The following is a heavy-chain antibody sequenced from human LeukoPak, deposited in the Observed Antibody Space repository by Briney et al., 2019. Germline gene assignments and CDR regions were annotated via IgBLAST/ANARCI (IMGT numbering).Heavy chain of an antibody. V-gene: IGHV3-64*01. D-gene: IGHD2-21*01. J-gene: IGHJ3*02. CDR3: ARVGGSIPDAFDI. CDR2: ISSKGGVT. Sequence: TGGSLRLSCAASGFTFSSYAMTWVRQAPGKGLEHVSAISSKGGVTNYANSMKGRFTISRDNSKNTLYLQMGSLRAEDMAVYYCARVGGSIPDAFDIWGQGTMVTVSS. CDR1: GFTFSSYA.